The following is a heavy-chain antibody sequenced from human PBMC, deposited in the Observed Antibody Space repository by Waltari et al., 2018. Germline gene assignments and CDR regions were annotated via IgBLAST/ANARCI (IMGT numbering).Heavy chain of an antibody. Sequence: QVQLVQSGAEVKKPGSSVKVSCKASGGTFSSYAISWVRQAPGQGLEWMGGIIPIFGTANYAQKFQGRVTITADESTSTAYMEPSSLRSEDTAVYYCARFSYCGGDCYSGDAFDIWGQGTMVTVSS. CDR3: ARFSYCGGDCYSGDAFDI. CDR1: GGTFSSYA. CDR2: IIPIFGTA. J-gene: IGHJ3*02. D-gene: IGHD2-21*02. V-gene: IGHV1-69*01.